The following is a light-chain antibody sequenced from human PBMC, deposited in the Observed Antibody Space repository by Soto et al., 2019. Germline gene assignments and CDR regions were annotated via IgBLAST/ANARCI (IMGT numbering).Light chain of an antibody. CDR1: QSISSW. V-gene: IGKV1-5*01. J-gene: IGKJ1*01. Sequence: IQMTQSPSSLSASVGDRVTITCRVSQSISSWLAWYQQKPGKAPKLLIYDASSLEGGVPSRFSGSGSGTEFTLTISSLQPDDFATYYCQQYNSYSPTTFGQGTKVDIK. CDR2: DAS. CDR3: QQYNSYSPTT.